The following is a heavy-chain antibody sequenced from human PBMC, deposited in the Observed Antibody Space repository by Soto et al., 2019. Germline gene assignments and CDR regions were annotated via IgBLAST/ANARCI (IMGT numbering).Heavy chain of an antibody. D-gene: IGHD4-4*01. CDR2: ISYDGSNK. J-gene: IGHJ6*02. CDR3: ARGTTVTTLGYGMDV. V-gene: IGHV3-30-3*01. CDR1: GFTFSSYA. Sequence: QVQLVESGGGVVQPGRSLRLSCAASGFTFSSYAMHWVRQAPGKGLEWVAVISYDGSNKYYADSVKSRFTISRDNSKNTLYLQMNSLRAEDTAVYYCARGTTVTTLGYGMDVWGQGTTVTVSS.